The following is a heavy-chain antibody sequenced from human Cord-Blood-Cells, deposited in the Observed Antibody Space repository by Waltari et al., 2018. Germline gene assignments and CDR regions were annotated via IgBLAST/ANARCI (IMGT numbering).Heavy chain of an antibody. CDR1: GFTFTSSA. D-gene: IGHD2-2*01. Sequence: QMQLVQSGPEVKKPGTSVKVSCKASGFTFTSSAVQWVRQARGQRLEWIGWIVVGSGNTNYAQKFQERVTITGDMSTSTAYMALGSLRSEDTAVYYCAATPQLYCSSTSCYYYYYYGMDVWGQGTTVTVSS. J-gene: IGHJ6*02. CDR3: AATPQLYCSSTSCYYYYYYGMDV. V-gene: IGHV1-58*01. CDR2: IVVGSGNT.